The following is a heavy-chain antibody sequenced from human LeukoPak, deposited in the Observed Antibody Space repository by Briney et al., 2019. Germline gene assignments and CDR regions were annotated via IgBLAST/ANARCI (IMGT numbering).Heavy chain of an antibody. V-gene: IGHV3-21*01. CDR2: ISSSRSYI. Sequence: GGSLRLSCAASGFTFSGYNMNWVRQAPGKGLEWVSSISSSRSYIYYADSVKGRFTISRDNAKNSLYLQMNSLRAEDTAVYYCARGGGCSSTSCYGLWYYYYMDVWGKGTTVTVSS. J-gene: IGHJ6*03. CDR1: GFTFSGYN. CDR3: ARGGGCSSTSCYGLWYYYYMDV. D-gene: IGHD2-2*01.